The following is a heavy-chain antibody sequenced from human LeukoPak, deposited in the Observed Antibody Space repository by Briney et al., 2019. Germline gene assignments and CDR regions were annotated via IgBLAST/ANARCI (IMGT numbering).Heavy chain of an antibody. CDR1: GGSISSGGYS. CDR3: ARAPPPAGYYSDY. V-gene: IGHV4-30-2*01. CDR2: IYHSGST. Sequence: PSETLSLTCAVSGGSISSGGYSWSWIRQPPGKGLEWIGYIYHSGSTYYNPSLKSRVTISVDRSKNQFSLKLSSVTAADTAVYYCARAPPPAGYYSDYWGQGTLVTVSS. J-gene: IGHJ4*02.